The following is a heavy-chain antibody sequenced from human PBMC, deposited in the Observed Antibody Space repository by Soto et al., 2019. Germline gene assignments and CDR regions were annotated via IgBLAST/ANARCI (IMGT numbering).Heavy chain of an antibody. J-gene: IGHJ6*02. CDR2: IFSNDEK. D-gene: IGHD5-18*01. CDR3: ARTRGYSYGSNPYFYGMDV. CDR1: GFSLSNARMG. Sequence: SGPTLVNPTETLTLTCTVSGFSLSNARMGVSWIRQPPGKALEWLAHIFSNDEKSYSTSLKSRLTISKDTXKSQVVLTMTNMDPVDTATYYCARTRGYSYGSNPYFYGMDVWGQGTTVTVSS. V-gene: IGHV2-26*01.